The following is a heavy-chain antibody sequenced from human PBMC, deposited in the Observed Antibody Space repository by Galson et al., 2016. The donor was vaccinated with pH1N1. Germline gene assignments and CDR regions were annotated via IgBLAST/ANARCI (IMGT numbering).Heavy chain of an antibody. J-gene: IGHJ3*02. CDR2: INPGGSTI. D-gene: IGHD4-17*01. Sequence: QSGAEVKKPGESLKISCKASGSSFTSQWIAWVRQVPGKGLEWVGVINPGGSTIRYSPSFQGQVTISSDKSISTAYLQWISLRASDTATYYCARQYDFGDYRGNAFDIWGQGTVVLVSS. CDR3: ARQYDFGDYRGNAFDI. V-gene: IGHV5-51*03. CDR1: GSSFTSQW.